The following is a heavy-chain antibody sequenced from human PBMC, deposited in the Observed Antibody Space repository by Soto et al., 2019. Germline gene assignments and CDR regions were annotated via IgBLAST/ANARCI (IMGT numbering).Heavy chain of an antibody. Sequence: GGSLRLSCAASGFPFSAYAMNWVRQAPGKGLEWLSYISSGGNTMYYADSVKGRFTISRDNTKNSLYLQMNSLRAEDTAVYYCASYYDSSGYYPIWFDPWGQGTLVTVSS. D-gene: IGHD3-22*01. V-gene: IGHV3-48*04. CDR2: ISSGGNTM. CDR1: GFPFSAYA. J-gene: IGHJ5*02. CDR3: ASYYDSSGYYPIWFDP.